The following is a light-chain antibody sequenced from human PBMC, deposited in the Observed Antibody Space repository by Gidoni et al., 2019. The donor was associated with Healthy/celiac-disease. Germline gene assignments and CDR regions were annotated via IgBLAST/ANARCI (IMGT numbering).Light chain of an antibody. V-gene: IGKV1-5*03. J-gene: IGKJ4*01. Sequence: DIQMTPSPSTLSASVGDRVTITCRASQSIGRWLAWYQQKPGKAPNLLIYKASSLESGVPSRFSGSGSGTEFTLTISSLQPDDFATYYCQQYSHYPLTFGGGTKVEIK. CDR2: KAS. CDR1: QSIGRW. CDR3: QQYSHYPLT.